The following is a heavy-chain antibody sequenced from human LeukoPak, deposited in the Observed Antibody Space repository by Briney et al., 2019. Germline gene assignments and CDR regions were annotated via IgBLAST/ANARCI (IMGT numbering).Heavy chain of an antibody. CDR2: IYYSGTT. CDR1: GGSISDYY. CDR3: ARGPGPYYMDV. Sequence: SETLSLTCTVSGGSISDYYWTWIRQPPGKGLEWIGYIYYSGTTNSNPSLKSRVTISVDTSKNQFSLKMSSVTAADTAVYYCARGPGPYYMDVWGKGTTVTISS. V-gene: IGHV4-59*01. J-gene: IGHJ6*03.